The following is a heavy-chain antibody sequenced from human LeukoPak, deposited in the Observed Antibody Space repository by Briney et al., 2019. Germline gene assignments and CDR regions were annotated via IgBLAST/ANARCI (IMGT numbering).Heavy chain of an antibody. J-gene: IGHJ4*02. D-gene: IGHD6-13*01. V-gene: IGHV3-23*01. CDR2: ISAGGGST. CDR3: AKDAAGPEY. CDR1: GLTFSDYS. Sequence: GGSLRLSCAVSGLTFSDYSMAWVRQAPGKGLFWVSGISAGGGSTCYADSVKGRFTISRDNSRNTLYLQMNSLSAEDTAVYYCAKDAAGPEYWGQGTLVTVSS.